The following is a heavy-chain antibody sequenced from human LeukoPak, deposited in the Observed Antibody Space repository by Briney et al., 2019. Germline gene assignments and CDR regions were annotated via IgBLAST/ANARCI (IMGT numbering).Heavy chain of an antibody. CDR1: GYTLTGYY. Sequence: ASVKVSCKASGYTLTGYYMHWVRQAPGQGLEWMGWINPNSGGTNYAQKFQGRVTMTRDTSISTAYMELSRLRSDDTAVYYCARAATPRDIFDYWGQGTLVTVSS. V-gene: IGHV1-2*02. D-gene: IGHD2-2*02. CDR3: ARAATPRDIFDY. CDR2: INPNSGGT. J-gene: IGHJ4*02.